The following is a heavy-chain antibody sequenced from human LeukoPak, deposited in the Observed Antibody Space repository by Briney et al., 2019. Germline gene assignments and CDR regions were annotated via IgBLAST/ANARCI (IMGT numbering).Heavy chain of an antibody. V-gene: IGHV4-59*01. CDR2: IYYSGST. J-gene: IGHJ3*02. CDR3: ASLTTADAFDI. CDR1: GGSISSYY. D-gene: IGHD3-22*01. Sequence: SETLSLTCTVSGGSISSYYWSWIRQPPGKGLEWIGYIYYSGSTNYNPSLKSRVTISVDTPKNQFSLKVSSVTAADTAVYYCASLTTADAFDIWGQGTMVTVSS.